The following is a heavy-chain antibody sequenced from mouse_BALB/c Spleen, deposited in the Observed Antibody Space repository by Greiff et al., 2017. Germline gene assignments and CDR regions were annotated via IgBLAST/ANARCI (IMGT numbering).Heavy chain of an antibody. CDR1: GFTFSSFG. V-gene: IGHV5-17*02. CDR2: ISSGSSTI. Sequence: DVHLVESGGGLVQPGGSRKLSCAASGFTFSSFGMHWVRQAPEKGLEWVAYISSGSSTIYYADTVKGRFTISRDNPKNTLFLQMTSLRSEDTAMYYCAKTTVVASYYYAMDYWGQGTSVTVSS. CDR3: AKTTVVASYYYAMDY. D-gene: IGHD1-1*01. J-gene: IGHJ4*01.